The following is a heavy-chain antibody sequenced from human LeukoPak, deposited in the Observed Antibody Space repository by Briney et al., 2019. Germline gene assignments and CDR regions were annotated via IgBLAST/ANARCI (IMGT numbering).Heavy chain of an antibody. CDR2: IHNSGTS. CDR3: TRGAGWLIDY. Sequence: PSETLSLTCTVSDDSISDYYRGWIRQPPGKGLEWIGYIHNSGTSTYNLSLKSRVTISANTSKNQFSLKLNSMTTADTAVYYCTRGAGWLIDYWGQGILVTVSS. V-gene: IGHV4-59*01. D-gene: IGHD3-16*01. J-gene: IGHJ4*02. CDR1: DDSISDYY.